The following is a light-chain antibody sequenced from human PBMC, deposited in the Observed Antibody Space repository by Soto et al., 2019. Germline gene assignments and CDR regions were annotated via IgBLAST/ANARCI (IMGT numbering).Light chain of an antibody. J-gene: IGKJ5*01. CDR1: QSVSSY. Sequence: EIVLTQSPATLSLPPGERATLSCRASQSVSSYLAWYQQKPGQAPRLLIYDASNRATGIPARFSGSGSGTDFTLTISSLEPEDFAIHYCQQRSNWLITFGQGTRLEIK. CDR3: QQRSNWLIT. CDR2: DAS. V-gene: IGKV3-11*01.